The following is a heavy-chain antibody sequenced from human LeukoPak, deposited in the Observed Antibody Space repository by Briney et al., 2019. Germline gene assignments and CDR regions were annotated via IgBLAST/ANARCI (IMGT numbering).Heavy chain of an antibody. CDR1: GYSISSGYY. J-gene: IGHJ4*02. V-gene: IGHV4-38-2*01. Sequence: SETLSLTCAVSGYSISSGYYWDWIRQPPGKGLEWIGNIYHSGSTYYNPSLKSRVTISVDTSKNQFSLELSSVTAADTAVYYCARQYWDDSKLDYWGQGTLVTVSS. CDR3: ARQYWDDSKLDY. D-gene: IGHD3-22*01. CDR2: IYHSGST.